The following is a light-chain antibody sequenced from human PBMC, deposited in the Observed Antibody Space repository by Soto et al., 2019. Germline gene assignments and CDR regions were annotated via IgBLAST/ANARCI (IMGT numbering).Light chain of an antibody. V-gene: IGLV2-11*01. J-gene: IGLJ3*02. CDR1: SSDVGAYNY. CDR3: CSYAGSYTHGV. Sequence: QSALTQPRSVSGSPGQSVTISCTGTSSDVGAYNYVSWYQKHPGKAPKLMIYDVSKRPSGVPDRFSGSKSGNTASLTISGLQAEDEADYHCCSYAGSYTHGVFGGWTKVTVL. CDR2: DVS.